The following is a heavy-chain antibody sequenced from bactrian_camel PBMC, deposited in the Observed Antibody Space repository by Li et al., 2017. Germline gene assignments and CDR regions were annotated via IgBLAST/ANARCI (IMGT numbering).Heavy chain of an antibody. D-gene: IGHD4*01. CDR2: INSGATST. V-gene: IGHV3S40*01. Sequence: VQLVESGGGLVQPGGSLRLSCAASGFAFSRSNMNWVRQAPGKGLEWVSAINSGATSTYYADSVKGRFTISRDNAKNTLFLQLNVLKTEDMAMYYCHTQGSLYGRDCRSRVDYWGQGTQVTVS. CDR1: GFAFSRSN. J-gene: IGHJ4*01. CDR3: HTQGSLYGRDCRSRVDY.